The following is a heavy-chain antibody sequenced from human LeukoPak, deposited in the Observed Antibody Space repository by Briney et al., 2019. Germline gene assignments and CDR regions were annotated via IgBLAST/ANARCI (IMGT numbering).Heavy chain of an antibody. CDR1: GFTFSNYA. D-gene: IGHD1-1*01. CDR2: ISSNGGST. Sequence: GGSLRLSCAASGFTFSNYAMHWVRQAPGKGLEYVSAISSNGGSTYYANSVKGRFTISRDNSKNTLYLQMGSLRAEDMAVYYCARDYRGSTTGTALDYWGQGTLVTVSS. CDR3: ARDYRGSTTGTALDY. J-gene: IGHJ4*02. V-gene: IGHV3-64*01.